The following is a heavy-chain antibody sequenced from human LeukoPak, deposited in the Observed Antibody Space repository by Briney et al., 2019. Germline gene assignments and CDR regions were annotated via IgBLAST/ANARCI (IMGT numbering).Heavy chain of an antibody. V-gene: IGHV3-48*02. J-gene: IGHJ4*02. CDR1: GFTFSSYS. Sequence: GGPLRLSCAASGFTFSSYSMNWVRQAPGKGLEWVSYISSYSGTISYADSVKGRFAISRDNAKNSLYLQMYSLRDEDTAIYYCAREMGYWGQGTLVTVSS. D-gene: IGHD5-24*01. CDR2: ISSYSGTI. CDR3: AREMGY.